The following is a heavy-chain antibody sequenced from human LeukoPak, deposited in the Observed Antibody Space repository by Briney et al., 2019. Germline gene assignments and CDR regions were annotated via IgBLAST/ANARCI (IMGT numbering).Heavy chain of an antibody. CDR3: ASPTYYDSSGYYHFDY. V-gene: IGHV1-69*13. CDR1: GYTFTSYA. CDR2: IIPIFGTA. Sequence: ASVKVSCKASGYTFTSYAMHWVRQAPGQGLEWMGGIIPIFGTANYAQKFQGRVTITADESTSTAYMELSSLRSEDTAVYYCASPTYYDSSGYYHFDYWGQGTLVTVSS. J-gene: IGHJ4*02. D-gene: IGHD3-22*01.